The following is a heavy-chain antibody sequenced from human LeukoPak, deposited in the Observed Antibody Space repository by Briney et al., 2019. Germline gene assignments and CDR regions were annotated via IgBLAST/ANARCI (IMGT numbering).Heavy chain of an antibody. V-gene: IGHV1-46*03. D-gene: IGHD5-18*01. Sequence: ASVKVSCKASRYSFTSYYMHWVRRAPGQGLEWMGIINPSAGSTSFAQKFQGRVTMTRDTSTSTVYMELSSLRSEDTAVYYCARDNRGYSYGSFDYWGQGTLVTVSS. J-gene: IGHJ4*02. CDR2: INPSAGST. CDR1: RYSFTSYY. CDR3: ARDNRGYSYGSFDY.